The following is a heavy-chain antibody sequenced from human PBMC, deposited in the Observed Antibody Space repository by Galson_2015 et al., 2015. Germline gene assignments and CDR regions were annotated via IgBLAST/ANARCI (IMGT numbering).Heavy chain of an antibody. Sequence: SLRLSCAASGFTFSSYAMHWVRQAPGKGLERVAVISYDGSNKYYADSVKGRFTISRDNSKNTLYLQMNSLRAEDTAVYYCAREPERYPYFWSGYYPSGYFDYWGQGTLVTVSS. CDR1: GFTFSSYA. D-gene: IGHD3-3*01. V-gene: IGHV3-30-3*01. CDR3: AREPERYPYFWSGYYPSGYFDY. J-gene: IGHJ4*02. CDR2: ISYDGSNK.